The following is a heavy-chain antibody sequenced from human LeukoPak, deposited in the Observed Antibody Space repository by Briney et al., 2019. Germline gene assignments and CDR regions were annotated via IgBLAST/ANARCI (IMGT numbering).Heavy chain of an antibody. Sequence: PSETLSLTCTVSGGSISSYYWSWIRQPPGKGLEWIGYIYYSGSTNYNPSLKSRVTISVDTSKNQFSLKLSSVTAADTAVYYCARGAYYDILTGYSGAFDIWGQGTMVTVSS. J-gene: IGHJ3*02. CDR3: ARGAYYDILTGYSGAFDI. V-gene: IGHV4-59*12. D-gene: IGHD3-9*01. CDR1: GGSISSYY. CDR2: IYYSGST.